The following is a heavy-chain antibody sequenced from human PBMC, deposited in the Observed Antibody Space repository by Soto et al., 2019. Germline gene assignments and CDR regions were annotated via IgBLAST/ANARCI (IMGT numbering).Heavy chain of an antibody. D-gene: IGHD3-22*01. CDR2: IYHSGST. V-gene: IGHV4-38-2*02. CDR1: GYSISSGYY. CDR3: ARERNHYYHSNYFDY. J-gene: IGHJ4*02. Sequence: SETLSLTCAVSGYSISSGYYWCWIRQPPGKGLEWIGSIYHSGSTYYNPSLKSRVTISVDTSKNQFSLKLSSVTAADTAVYYCARERNHYYHSNYFDYWGQGTLVTVSS.